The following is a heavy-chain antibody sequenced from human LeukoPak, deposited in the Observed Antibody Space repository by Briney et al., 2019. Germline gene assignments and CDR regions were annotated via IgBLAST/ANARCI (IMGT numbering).Heavy chain of an antibody. CDR1: GFTFSSYA. D-gene: IGHD6-13*01. J-gene: IGHJ4*02. Sequence: GGSLRLSCAASGFTFSSYAMSWVRQAPGKGLEWVSGSGGTSGSTFDADSVKGRFTISRDYSKNTLYLQMNSLRAEDTAVYYCARERRYTNSWYSFDYWGQGTLVTVSS. CDR3: ARERRYTNSWYSFDY. CDR2: SGGTSGST. V-gene: IGHV3-23*01.